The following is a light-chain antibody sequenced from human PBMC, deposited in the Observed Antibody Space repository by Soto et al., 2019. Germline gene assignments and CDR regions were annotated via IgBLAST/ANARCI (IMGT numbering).Light chain of an antibody. CDR2: GAS. V-gene: IGKV3-20*01. J-gene: IGKJ1*01. CDR1: RSVSSGY. CDR3: QQYGSSPQT. Sequence: DIVLTQSPGTLYLSPGERSSLSCRASRSVSSGYLAWYQQRPGQAPRLLIYGASTRATGIPDRFSGSGSGTDFTLTISRLEPEDFAVYYCQQYGSSPQTFGQGTKVDIK.